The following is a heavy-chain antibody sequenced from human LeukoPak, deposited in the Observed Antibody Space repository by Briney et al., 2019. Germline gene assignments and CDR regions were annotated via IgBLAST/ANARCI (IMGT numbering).Heavy chain of an antibody. J-gene: IGHJ4*02. D-gene: IGHD3-10*01. CDR2: IKNKGDGGTT. V-gene: IGHV3-15*01. CDR3: TTSGTPFEY. CDR1: GFTFNKAW. Sequence: GVSLRLSCAASGFTFNKAWMSWVRLAPGKGLEWVGRIKNKGDGGTTDYAAPVKGRFTVSRDDSKSTLYLQMNSLKTEDTAVYYCTTSGTPFEYWGQGTLVTVSS.